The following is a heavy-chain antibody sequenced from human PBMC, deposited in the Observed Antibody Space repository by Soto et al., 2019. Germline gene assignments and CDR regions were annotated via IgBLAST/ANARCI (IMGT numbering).Heavy chain of an antibody. D-gene: IGHD3-22*01. V-gene: IGHV3-33*01. CDR1: GFTFSSYG. Sequence: QVQLVESGGGVVQPGRSLRLSCAASGFTFSSYGMHWVRQAPGKGLEWVAVIWYDGSSKYYADSVKGRFTISRDNSKNTLYLQMNSLRAEDTAVYYCAREQGVTTTFDHWGQGTLVTVSS. CDR3: AREQGVTTTFDH. CDR2: IWYDGSSK. J-gene: IGHJ4*02.